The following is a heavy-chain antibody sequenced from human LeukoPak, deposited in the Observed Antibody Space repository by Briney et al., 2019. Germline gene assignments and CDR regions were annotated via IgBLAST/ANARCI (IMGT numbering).Heavy chain of an antibody. J-gene: IGHJ4*02. CDR3: AKRIQSAMATGY. V-gene: IGHV4-59*01. CDR2: IYYSGST. CDR1: GGSISSYY. D-gene: IGHD5-18*01. Sequence: SETLSLTCTVSGGSISSYYWSWIRQPPGKGLEWIGYIYYSGSTNYNPSLKSRVTISVDTSKNQFSLKLSSVTAADTAVYYCAKRIQSAMATGYWGQGTLVTVSS.